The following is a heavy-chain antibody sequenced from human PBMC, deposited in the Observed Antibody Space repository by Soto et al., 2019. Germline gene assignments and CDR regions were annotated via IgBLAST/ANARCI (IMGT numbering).Heavy chain of an antibody. J-gene: IGHJ3*02. V-gene: IGHV1-69*13. CDR1: GGTFSSYA. Sequence: ASVKVSCKASGGTFSSYAISWVRQAPGQGLEWMGGIIPIFGTANYAQKFQGRVTITADESTSTAYMELSSLRSEDTAVYYCASTPQYNYYDSSGDAFDIWGQGTMVTVSS. CDR2: IIPIFGTA. CDR3: ASTPQYNYYDSSGDAFDI. D-gene: IGHD3-22*01.